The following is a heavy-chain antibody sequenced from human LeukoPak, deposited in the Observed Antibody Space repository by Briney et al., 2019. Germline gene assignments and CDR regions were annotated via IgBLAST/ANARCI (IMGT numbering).Heavy chain of an antibody. CDR2: IYYSGST. CDR3: ARESYCSSISCSTWGVDY. J-gene: IGHJ4*02. CDR1: GGSISSGDYY. V-gene: IGHV4-30-4*08. Sequence: SETLSLTCTVSGGSISSGDYYWSWIRQPPGKGLEWIGYIYYSGSTYYNPSLKSRVTISVDTSKNQFSLKLSSVTAADTAVYYCARESYCSSISCSTWGVDYWGQGTLVTVSS. D-gene: IGHD2-2*01.